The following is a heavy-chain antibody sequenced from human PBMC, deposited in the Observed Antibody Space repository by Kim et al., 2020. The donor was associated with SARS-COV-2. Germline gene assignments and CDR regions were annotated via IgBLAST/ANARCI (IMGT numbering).Heavy chain of an antibody. J-gene: IGHJ4*02. CDR3: TTDREQWLDDDYFDY. CDR2: IKSKTDGGTT. D-gene: IGHD6-19*01. Sequence: GGSLRLSCAASGFTFSNAWMSWVRQAPGKGLEWVGRIKSKTDGGTTDYAAPVKGRFTISRDDSKNTLYLQMNSLKTEDTAVYYCTTDREQWLDDDYFDYWGQGTLVTVSS. CDR1: GFTFSNAW. V-gene: IGHV3-15*01.